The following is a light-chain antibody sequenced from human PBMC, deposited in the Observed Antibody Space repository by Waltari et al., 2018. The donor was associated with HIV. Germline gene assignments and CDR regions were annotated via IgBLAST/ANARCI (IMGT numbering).Light chain of an antibody. CDR2: SAS. Sequence: DIQMTQSPSSLSASVGDRVTITCRASQGISNALGWYQQKPGEAPKRLIYSASTLQNGVSSRFSGGGSVTEFTLTITSLQPEDVATYYCLQHYDYPRTFGQGTKLEIK. V-gene: IGKV1-17*01. CDR3: LQHYDYPRT. J-gene: IGKJ2*01. CDR1: QGISNA.